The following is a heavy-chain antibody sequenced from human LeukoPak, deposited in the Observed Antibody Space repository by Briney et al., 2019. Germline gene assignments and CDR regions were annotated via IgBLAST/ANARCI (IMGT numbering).Heavy chain of an antibody. V-gene: IGHV4-59*01. Sequence: SETLSLTCTVSGGSISSYYWSWIRQPPGKGLEWIGYIYYSGSTNYNPSLKSRVTISVDTSKNQFSLKLGYVTAADTAVYYCARVTGYMVEDFFDYWGQGTLVTVSS. J-gene: IGHJ4*02. CDR3: ARVTGYMVEDFFDY. D-gene: IGHD3-9*01. CDR1: GGSISSYY. CDR2: IYYSGST.